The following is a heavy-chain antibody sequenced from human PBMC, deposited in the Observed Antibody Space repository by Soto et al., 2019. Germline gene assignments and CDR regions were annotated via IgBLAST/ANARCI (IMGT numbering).Heavy chain of an antibody. D-gene: IGHD1-26*01. CDR3: ARSPSGEFDF. CDR2: IKTDGSAT. CDR1: GFTFRNYW. J-gene: IGHJ5*01. V-gene: IGHV3-74*01. Sequence: EVQLVESGGGLDQPGGSLRLSCAASGFTFRNYWMHWVRQAPGKGLVWVSRIKTDGSATYYADFVKGRFTISRDNAENTLYLQMHSLRADDTAVYYCARSPSGEFDFWGRGTLVTVSS.